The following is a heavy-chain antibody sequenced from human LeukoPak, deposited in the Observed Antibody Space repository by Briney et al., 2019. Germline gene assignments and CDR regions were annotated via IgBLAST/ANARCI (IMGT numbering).Heavy chain of an antibody. CDR3: AKDFQYTVTTEYYFDY. V-gene: IGHV3-43*02. CDR2: ISGDGGST. J-gene: IGHJ4*02. Sequence: QPGGSLRLSCAASGFTFDDYAMHWVRQAPGKGLEWVSLISGDGGSTYYADSVKGRFTISRGNSKNSLYLQMNSLRTEDTALYYCAKDFQYTVTTEYYFDYWGQGTLVTVSS. D-gene: IGHD4-17*01. CDR1: GFTFDDYA.